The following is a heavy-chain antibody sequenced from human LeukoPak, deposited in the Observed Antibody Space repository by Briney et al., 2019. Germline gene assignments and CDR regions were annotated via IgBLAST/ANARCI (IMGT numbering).Heavy chain of an antibody. V-gene: IGHV3-48*03. CDR3: ARDFTSGYYMYAFDI. CDR2: ISSSGSTI. Sequence: GGSLRPSCAASGFTFSSYEMNWVRQAPGKGLEWVSYISSSGSTIYYADSVKGRFTISRDNAKNSLYLQMNSLRAEDTAVYYCARDFTSGYYMYAFDIWGQGTMVTVSS. J-gene: IGHJ3*02. D-gene: IGHD3-3*01. CDR1: GFTFSSYE.